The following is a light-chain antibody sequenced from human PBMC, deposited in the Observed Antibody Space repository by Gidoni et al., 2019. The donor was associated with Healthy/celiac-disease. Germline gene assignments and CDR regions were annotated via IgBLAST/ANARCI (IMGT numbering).Light chain of an antibody. CDR3: SSYTSSSTLGV. Sequence: QSALTQPASVSGSPGQPITISCTGTSSDVGGYNYVSWYQQHPGKAPKLMIYEVSNRPSGVPDRFSGSKSGNTASLTISGLQAEDEADYYCSSYTSSSTLGVFGTGTKVTVL. V-gene: IGLV2-14*01. CDR1: SSDVGGYNY. J-gene: IGLJ1*01. CDR2: EVS.